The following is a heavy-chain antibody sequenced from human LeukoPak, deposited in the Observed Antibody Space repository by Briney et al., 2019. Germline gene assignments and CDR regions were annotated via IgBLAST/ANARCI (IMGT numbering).Heavy chain of an antibody. Sequence: SETLSLTCTVSGGSISSYYWSWTRQPPGKGLEWIGYIYYSGSTNYNPSLKSRVTISVDTSKNQFSLKLSSVTAADTAVYYCAAAAPQRYYYGMDVWGQGTTVTVSS. CDR3: AAAAPQRYYYGMDV. CDR2: IYYSGST. CDR1: GGSISSYY. J-gene: IGHJ6*02. V-gene: IGHV4-59*01. D-gene: IGHD6-25*01.